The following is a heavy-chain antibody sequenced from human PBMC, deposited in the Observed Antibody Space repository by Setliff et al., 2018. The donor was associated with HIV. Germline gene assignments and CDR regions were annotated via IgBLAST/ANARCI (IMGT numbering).Heavy chain of an antibody. D-gene: IGHD2-15*01. J-gene: IGHJ4*02. Sequence: ASVKVSCKASGYTFAGYGIHWVRQAPGQGLEWVGWINIYTGDRTYADNFQYRVTMTADTSTSTVYMELRHLRSDDTAVYYCARESSASRTPPLHWGQGTLVTVSS. CDR2: INIYTGDR. CDR1: GYTFAGYG. CDR3: ARESSASRTPPLH. V-gene: IGHV1-18*01.